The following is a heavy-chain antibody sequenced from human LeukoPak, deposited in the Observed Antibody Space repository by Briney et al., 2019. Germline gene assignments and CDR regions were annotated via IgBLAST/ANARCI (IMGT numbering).Heavy chain of an antibody. D-gene: IGHD4-17*01. Sequence: PSGTLSLTCAVSGGSISSNNWWGWVRQPPGKGLEWIGDIYHSGSPNYNPSLKSRVTISVDTSKNQFSLKLSSVTAADTAVYYCARGADYGDYVAGYYYYYGMDVWGQGTTVTVSS. CDR2: IYHSGSP. V-gene: IGHV4-4*02. CDR3: ARGADYGDYVAGYYYYYGMDV. J-gene: IGHJ6*02. CDR1: GGSISSNNW.